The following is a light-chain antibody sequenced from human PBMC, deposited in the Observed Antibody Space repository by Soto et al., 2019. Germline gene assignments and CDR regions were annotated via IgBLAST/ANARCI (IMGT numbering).Light chain of an antibody. Sequence: SYELTQPPXVSVSXXXTAXXTXXGDKLGDKYACWYQQKPGQSPVLVIYQDSKRPSGIPERFSGSNSGNTATLTISGTQAMDEADYYCQAWDSSTEVFGGGTKLTVL. V-gene: IGLV3-1*01. J-gene: IGLJ2*01. CDR3: QAWDSSTEV. CDR1: KLGDKY. CDR2: QDS.